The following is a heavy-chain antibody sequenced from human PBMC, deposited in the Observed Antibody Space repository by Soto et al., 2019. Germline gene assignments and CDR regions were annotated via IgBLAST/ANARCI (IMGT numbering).Heavy chain of an antibody. CDR2: IDPRDSYT. CDR1: GYSFTSYW. J-gene: IGHJ6*02. Sequence: GESLKISCKGSGYSFTSYWSSWVRQMPGKGLEWMGRIDPRDSYTNYSPSFQGHVTISTDKAISTAYLQWSSLKASDTAMYHCARPLGEYGSGSPGYYYGMHVCGQGTTVTASS. D-gene: IGHD3-10*01. CDR3: ARPLGEYGSGSPGYYYGMHV. V-gene: IGHV5-10-1*01.